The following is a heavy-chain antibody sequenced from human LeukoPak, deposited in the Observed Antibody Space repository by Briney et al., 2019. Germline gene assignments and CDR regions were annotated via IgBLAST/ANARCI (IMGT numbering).Heavy chain of an antibody. J-gene: IGHJ4*02. CDR2: INSDGINT. V-gene: IGHV3-74*01. CDR1: GFTFSNYW. D-gene: IGHD1-26*01. CDR3: ARGRYSGSYLLDY. Sequence: GGSLRLSCAASGFTFSNYWMHWVRQAPGKGLVWVSRINSDGINTSYADSVKGRFTISRDNAKNTLNLQMNSLRAEDTAVYYCARGRYSGSYLLDYWGQGTLVTVSS.